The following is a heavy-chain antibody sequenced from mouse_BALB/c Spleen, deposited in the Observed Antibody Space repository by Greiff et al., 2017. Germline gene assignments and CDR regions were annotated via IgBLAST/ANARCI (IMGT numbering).Heavy chain of an antibody. CDR2: INSDGGST. CDR1: EYEFPSHD. V-gene: IGHV5-2*01. CDR3: ARQGGYGNYLAWFAY. Sequence: EVMLVESGGGLVQPGESLKLSCESNEYEFPSHDMSWVRKTPEKRLELVAAINSDGGSTYYPDTMERRFIISRDNTKKTLYLQMSSLRSEDTALYYCARQGGYGNYLAWFAYWGQGTLVTVSA. J-gene: IGHJ3*01. D-gene: IGHD2-10*02.